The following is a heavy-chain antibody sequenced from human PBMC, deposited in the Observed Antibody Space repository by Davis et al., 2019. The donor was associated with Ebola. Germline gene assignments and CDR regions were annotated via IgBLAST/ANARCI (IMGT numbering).Heavy chain of an antibody. Sequence: SETLSLTCAVSGGSFSGYYWSWIRQPPGKGLEWIGEINHSGSTNYNPSLKSRVTISVDTSKNQFSLKLSSVTAADTAVYYCARASTPYYYGMDVWGQGTTVTVSS. J-gene: IGHJ6*02. CDR3: ARASTPYYYGMDV. V-gene: IGHV4-34*01. CDR2: INHSGST. CDR1: GGSFSGYY.